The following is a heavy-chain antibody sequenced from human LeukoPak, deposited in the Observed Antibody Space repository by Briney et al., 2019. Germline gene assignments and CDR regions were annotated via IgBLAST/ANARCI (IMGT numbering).Heavy chain of an antibody. J-gene: IGHJ5*02. V-gene: IGHV3-23*01. Sequence: QPGGSLRLSCAASGFTFSNFAMTWVRQAPGKGLEWVSSITGSHGPTYNTDSVKGRFTISRDNSQNTLYLQMNSLRAEDTAVYYCTKDPNGDYVSAFDPWGQGTLVTVSS. CDR2: ITGSHGPT. D-gene: IGHD4-17*01. CDR3: TKDPNGDYVSAFDP. CDR1: GFTFSNFA.